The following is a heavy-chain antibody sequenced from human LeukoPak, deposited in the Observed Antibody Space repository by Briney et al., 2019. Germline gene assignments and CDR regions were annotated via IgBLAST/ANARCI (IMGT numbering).Heavy chain of an antibody. CDR1: GFIFNNYW. V-gene: IGHV3-7*01. Sequence: PGGSLRLSCAPSGFIFNNYWMSWVRQAPGKGLEWVASINEDGSAKYYMDSVKGRFTISRDNAKNSMDLQMNSLRAEDTAVYYCARGRSSFRYWGQGTLVTVSS. D-gene: IGHD6-19*01. CDR3: ARGRSSFRY. CDR2: INEDGSAK. J-gene: IGHJ4*02.